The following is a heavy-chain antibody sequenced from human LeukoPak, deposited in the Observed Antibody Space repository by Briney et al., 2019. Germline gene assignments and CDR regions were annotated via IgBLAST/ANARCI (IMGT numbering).Heavy chain of an antibody. Sequence: GGSLRLSCAASGFTFSSYAMSWVRQAPGKGLEWVSAISGSGGSTYYADSVKGPFTIYRDNSKNTLYLQMNSLRAEDTAVYYCAKVAVRGVIIMDWGQGTLVTVSS. CDR3: AKVAVRGVIIMD. V-gene: IGHV3-23*01. J-gene: IGHJ4*02. CDR2: ISGSGGST. CDR1: GFTFSSYA. D-gene: IGHD3-10*01.